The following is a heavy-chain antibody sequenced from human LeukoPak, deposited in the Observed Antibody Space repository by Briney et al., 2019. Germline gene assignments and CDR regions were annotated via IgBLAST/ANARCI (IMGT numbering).Heavy chain of an antibody. CDR1: GGSISSYY. J-gene: IGHJ5*02. Sequence: SETLSLTRTVSGGSISSYYWSWIRQPPGKGLEWIGYIYYSGSTNYNPSLKSRVTISVDTSKNQFSLKLSSVTAADTAVYYCAREAAAGYNWFDPWGQGTLVTVSS. V-gene: IGHV4-59*01. D-gene: IGHD6-13*01. CDR2: IYYSGST. CDR3: AREAAAGYNWFDP.